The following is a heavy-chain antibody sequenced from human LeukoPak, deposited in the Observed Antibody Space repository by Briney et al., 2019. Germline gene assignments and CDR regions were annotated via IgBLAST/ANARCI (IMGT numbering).Heavy chain of an antibody. J-gene: IGHJ4*02. V-gene: IGHV4-34*01. CDR1: GGSFSGYY. Sequence: LETLSLTCAVYGGSFSGYYWSWIRQPPGKGLEWIGEINHSGSTNYNPSLKSRVTISVDTSKNQFSLKLSSVTAADTAVYYCARSGYCSGGSCDSNDYWGQGTLVTVSS. D-gene: IGHD2-15*01. CDR2: INHSGST. CDR3: ARSGYCSGGSCDSNDY.